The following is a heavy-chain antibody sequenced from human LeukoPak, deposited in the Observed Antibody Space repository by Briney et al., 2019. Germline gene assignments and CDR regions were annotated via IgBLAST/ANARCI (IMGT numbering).Heavy chain of an antibody. V-gene: IGHV4-39*01. CDR2: IYYSGST. Sequence: SETLSLTCTVSGGSISSYYWSWIRQPPGKGLEWIGSIYYSGSTYYNPSLKSRVTISVDTSKNQFSLKLSSVTAADTAVYYCARLRYYGSGSYLFDYWGQGTLVTVSS. J-gene: IGHJ4*02. CDR3: ARLRYYGSGSYLFDY. CDR1: GGSISSYY. D-gene: IGHD3-10*01.